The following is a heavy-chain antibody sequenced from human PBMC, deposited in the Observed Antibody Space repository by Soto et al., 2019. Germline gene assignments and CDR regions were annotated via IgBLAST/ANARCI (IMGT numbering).Heavy chain of an antibody. V-gene: IGHV1-2*02. CDR1: GNTFIGYY. Sequence: RASVKVSCKASGNTFIGYYIHGVRQAPGQGLEWMGWINPNNDGTTYGEKFQGRVTMTRDTSTSTAYMELSRLRSDDTAVYYCARDLGGSRDSWGQGTLVSVS. J-gene: IGHJ4*02. CDR2: INPNNDGT. CDR3: ARDLGGSRDS. D-gene: IGHD1-26*01.